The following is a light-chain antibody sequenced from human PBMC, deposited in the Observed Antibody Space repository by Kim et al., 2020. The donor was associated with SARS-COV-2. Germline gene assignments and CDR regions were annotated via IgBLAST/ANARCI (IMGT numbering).Light chain of an antibody. CDR1: SLRSYY. J-gene: IGLJ2*01. CDR3: NSRDRNDNVE. CDR2: GKN. Sequence: SSELTQDPAVSVALGQTVRITCQGDSLRSYYATWYQQKPGQAPILVIYGKNNRPSGIPDRFSGSSSGNTASLTITGTQAGDEADYYCNSRDRNDNVEFGG. V-gene: IGLV3-19*01.